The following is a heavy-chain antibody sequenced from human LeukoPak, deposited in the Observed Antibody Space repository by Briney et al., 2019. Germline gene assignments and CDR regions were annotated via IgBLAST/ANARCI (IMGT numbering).Heavy chain of an antibody. CDR3: ARGKVWNSCFDY. D-gene: IGHD1-7*01. CDR1: GFTVSSNY. CDR2: IYSGGST. J-gene: IGHJ4*02. V-gene: IGHV3-53*01. Sequence: GGSLRLSCAASGFTVSSNYMSWVRQAPGKELEWVSVIYSGGSTYYADSVKGRFTISRDNSKNTLYLQMNSLRAEDTAVYYCARGKVWNSCFDYWGQGTLVTVSS.